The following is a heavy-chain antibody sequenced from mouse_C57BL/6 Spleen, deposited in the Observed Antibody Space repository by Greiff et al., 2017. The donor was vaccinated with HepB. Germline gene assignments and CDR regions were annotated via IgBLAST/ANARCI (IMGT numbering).Heavy chain of an antibody. CDR1: GYTFTSYW. Sequence: QVQLKQPGAELVRPGSSVKLSCKASGYTFTSYWMHWVKQRPIQGLEWIGNIDPSDSETHYNQKFKDKATLTVDKSSSTAYMQLSSLTSEDSAVYYCARTRGYAMDYWGQGTSVTVSS. V-gene: IGHV1-52*01. J-gene: IGHJ4*01. CDR3: ARTRGYAMDY. CDR2: IDPSDSET.